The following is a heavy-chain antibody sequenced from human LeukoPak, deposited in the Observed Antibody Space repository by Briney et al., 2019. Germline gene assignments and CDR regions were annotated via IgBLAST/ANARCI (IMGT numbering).Heavy chain of an antibody. Sequence: SETLSLACTVSGDSISSYYWSWIRQPPGKGLEWIGYIYYSGSTNYNPSLKSRVTISVDTSKNQFSLKLSSVTAADTAVYYCARVTDSSGYYYWDYWGQGTLVTVSS. D-gene: IGHD3-22*01. CDR3: ARVTDSSGYYYWDY. CDR1: GDSISSYY. V-gene: IGHV4-59*01. CDR2: IYYSGST. J-gene: IGHJ4*02.